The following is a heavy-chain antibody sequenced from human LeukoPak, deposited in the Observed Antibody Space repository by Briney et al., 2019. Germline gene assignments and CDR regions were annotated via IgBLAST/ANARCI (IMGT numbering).Heavy chain of an antibody. V-gene: IGHV1-58*02. J-gene: IGHJ4*02. CDR2: IVVGSGNT. D-gene: IGHD5-24*01. Sequence: SVKVSCKASGFTFTSSAMQWVRQARGQRLEWIGWIVVGSGNTNYAQKLQGRVTITTDTSTSTAYMELRSLRSDDTAVYYCARGPAGMATIYLDYWGQGTLVTVSS. CDR1: GFTFTSSA. CDR3: ARGPAGMATIYLDY.